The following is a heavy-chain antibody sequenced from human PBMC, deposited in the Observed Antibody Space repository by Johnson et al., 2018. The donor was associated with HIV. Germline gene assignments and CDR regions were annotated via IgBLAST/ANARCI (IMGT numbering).Heavy chain of an antibody. CDR3: AKTYSGGEVIDPLCI. V-gene: IGHV3-20*01. CDR1: GFTFDDYG. J-gene: IGHJ3*02. CDR2: INWNGGST. Sequence: VQLVESGGGVVRPGWSLTLSCAASGFTFDDYGMTWVRHAPGKGLEGVSWINWNGGSTGYADSVKGRFTISRDNAKNSLYLQMNSLRAEDTAFYTCAKTYSGGEVIDPLCIWEHGGMVIVSS. D-gene: IGHD3-10*01.